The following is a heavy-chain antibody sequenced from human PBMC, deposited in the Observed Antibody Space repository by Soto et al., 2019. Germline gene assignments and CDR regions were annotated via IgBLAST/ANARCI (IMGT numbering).Heavy chain of an antibody. CDR3: ARDAGFGAYDF. CDR2: ISHTGTT. CDR1: GYSISSGYH. J-gene: IGHJ5*01. D-gene: IGHD3-10*01. V-gene: IGHV4-38-2*02. Sequence: SETLSLTCAVSGYSISSGYHWAWVRQPPGKGLEWIATISHTGTTYYSLSLKSRATISIDTSKNQFSLKLSSVTAADTAVHYCARDAGFGAYDFWGHGTLVTVSS.